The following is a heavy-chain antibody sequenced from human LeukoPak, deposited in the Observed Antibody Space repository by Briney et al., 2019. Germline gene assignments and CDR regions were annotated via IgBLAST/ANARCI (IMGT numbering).Heavy chain of an antibody. J-gene: IGHJ4*02. D-gene: IGHD1-14*01. Sequence: PGGSLRLSCAASGFTFSSHIMNWVRQAPGKGLEWVSAIGDNGRDTKYADSVKGRFTISRDNSKNTLYLQMNSLRAEDTAVYYCAKGRNSNYFDYWGQGTLVTVSS. CDR2: IGDNGRDT. CDR1: GFTFSSHI. V-gene: IGHV3-23*01. CDR3: AKGRNSNYFDY.